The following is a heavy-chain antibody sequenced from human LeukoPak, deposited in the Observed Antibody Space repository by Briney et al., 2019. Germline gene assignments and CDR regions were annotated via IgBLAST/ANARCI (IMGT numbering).Heavy chain of an antibody. CDR3: ARDFPYSNNWPLHY. J-gene: IGHJ4*02. CDR1: GDSVSSKSAA. Sequence: SQTLSLTCAISGDSVSSKSAAWNWIRQSPSRGLERLGRTYYRTRWYNDYAESVKSRITINPDTSKNQFSLQVNSVTPEDTAVYYCARDFPYSNNWPLHYWGQGTLATVSS. CDR2: TYYRTRWYN. D-gene: IGHD6-13*01. V-gene: IGHV6-1*01.